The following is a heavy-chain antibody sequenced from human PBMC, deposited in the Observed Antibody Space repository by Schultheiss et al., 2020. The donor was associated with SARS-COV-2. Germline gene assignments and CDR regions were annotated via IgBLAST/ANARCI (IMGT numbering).Heavy chain of an antibody. D-gene: IGHD4-17*01. CDR2: ISWNSGSI. J-gene: IGHJ6*02. Sequence: GGSLRLSCAASGFTFDDYAMHWVRQAPGKGLEWVSGISWNSGSIGYADSVKGRFTISRDNAKNSLYLQMNSLRAEDTALYYCAKAHGVRALYYYYGMDVWGQGTTVTVSS. CDR1: GFTFDDYA. V-gene: IGHV3-9*01. CDR3: AKAHGVRALYYYYGMDV.